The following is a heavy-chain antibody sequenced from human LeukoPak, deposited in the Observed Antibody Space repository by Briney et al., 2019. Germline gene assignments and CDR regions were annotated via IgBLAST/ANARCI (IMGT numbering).Heavy chain of an antibody. D-gene: IGHD3-3*01. Sequence: GGSLRLSCAASGFTVSSNYMSWVRQAPGKGLEWVSVIYSGGSTYYADSVKGRFTISRHNSKNTLYLQMNSLRAEDTAVYYCVKDRGNDFWSGYRHYYFDYWGQGTLVTVSS. CDR3: VKDRGNDFWSGYRHYYFDY. J-gene: IGHJ4*02. V-gene: IGHV3-53*01. CDR2: IYSGGST. CDR1: GFTVSSNY.